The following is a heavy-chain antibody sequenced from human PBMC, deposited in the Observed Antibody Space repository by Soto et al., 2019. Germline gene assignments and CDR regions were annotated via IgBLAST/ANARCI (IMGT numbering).Heavy chain of an antibody. V-gene: IGHV1-3*01. D-gene: IGHD6-6*01. CDR1: GFTFSDHL. J-gene: IGHJ3*01. Sequence: QVQLVQSGAEVRKPGASVNISCRASGFTFSDHLINWVRQVPGQSLEWMGWINPDNGNTKYSQTFKGRDTISRHSSASIVYVEVSDLTSEDTAVFYCARDILSVVPRANDAFDVWGQGTMVTVSS. CDR2: INPDNGNT. CDR3: ARDILSVVPRANDAFDV.